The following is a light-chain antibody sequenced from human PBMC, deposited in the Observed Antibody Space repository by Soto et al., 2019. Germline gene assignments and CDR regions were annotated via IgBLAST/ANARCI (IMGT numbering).Light chain of an antibody. CDR3: SSYSSKSSVV. J-gene: IGLJ2*01. V-gene: IGLV2-14*01. Sequence: QSALTQPASVSGSPGQSITISCTGTSSDIGGYNYVSWYHHHPGKAPKVMIYEVSNRPSGVSNRFSGSKSGNTASLTISGLQAEDEAEYYCSSYSSKSSVVFGGGTKLTVL. CDR1: SSDIGGYNY. CDR2: EVS.